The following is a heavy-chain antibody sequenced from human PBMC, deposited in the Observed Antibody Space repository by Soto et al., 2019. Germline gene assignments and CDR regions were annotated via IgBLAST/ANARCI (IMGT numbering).Heavy chain of an antibody. CDR1: GGFISSSSYY. V-gene: IGHV4-39*01. CDR3: ARRWWNGNYYYYYGMDF. Sequence: SETLSLTCTVSGGFISSSSYYWVWIRQPPGKGLEWIGSIYYSGSTYYNPSLKSRVTISVDTSKNQFSLKLSSVTAADTAVYYCARRWWNGNYYYYYGMDFWGQGTTVTVSS. CDR2: IYYSGST. D-gene: IGHD1-1*01. J-gene: IGHJ6*02.